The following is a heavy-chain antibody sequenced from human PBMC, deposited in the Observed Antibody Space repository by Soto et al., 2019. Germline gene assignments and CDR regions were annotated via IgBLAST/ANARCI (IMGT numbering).Heavy chain of an antibody. V-gene: IGHV3-23*01. D-gene: IGHD6-13*01. CDR1: GFTFSSYA. J-gene: IGHJ4*02. CDR3: AKDLGSSSSSAPNHY. CDR2: ISGSGGST. Sequence: PGGSLRLSCAASGFTFSSYAMSWVRQAPGKGLEWVSAISGSGGSTYYADSVKGRFTISRDNSKNTLYLQMNSLRAEDTAVYYCAKDLGSSSSSAPNHYWGQGTLVTVSS.